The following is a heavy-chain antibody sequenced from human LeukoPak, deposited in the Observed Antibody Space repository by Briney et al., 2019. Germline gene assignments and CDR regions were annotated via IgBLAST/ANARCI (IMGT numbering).Heavy chain of an antibody. Sequence: ASVKVSCKASGYTFTGYYMHWVRQAPGQGLEWMGWINPNSGGTNYAQKFQGRVTMTRDTSISTAYMELSRLRSDDTAVYYCARDQEWGRYCSGGSCYYYYMDVWGKGTTVTVSS. J-gene: IGHJ6*03. D-gene: IGHD2-15*01. CDR2: INPNSGGT. V-gene: IGHV1-2*02. CDR1: GYTFTGYY. CDR3: ARDQEWGRYCSGGSCYYYYMDV.